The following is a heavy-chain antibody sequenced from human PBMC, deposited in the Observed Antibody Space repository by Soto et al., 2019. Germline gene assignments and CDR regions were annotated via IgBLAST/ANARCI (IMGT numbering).Heavy chain of an antibody. CDR2: IYNSETT. CDR3: ARDRILGGLDV. D-gene: IGHD7-27*01. CDR1: GGSVSSGSFY. J-gene: IGHJ6*02. V-gene: IGHV4-61*01. Sequence: SETLSLTFTVSGGSVSSGSFYWTWIRQPPGKGLEWIGYIYNSETTNYNPSLKRRVTMLLDTSKNQFSLILTSVTAADTAVYYCARDRILGGLDVWGQGTTVTVSS.